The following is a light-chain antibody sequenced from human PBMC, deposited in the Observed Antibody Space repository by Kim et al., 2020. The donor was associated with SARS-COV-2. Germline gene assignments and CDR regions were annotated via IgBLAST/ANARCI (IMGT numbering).Light chain of an antibody. V-gene: IGLV8-61*01. CDR3: VLYMGSGIRV. J-gene: IGLJ3*02. Sequence: GGTVTPTCGLSSGSVSTSYYPSWYQQTPGQAPRTLIYSTNTRSSGVPDRFSGSILGNKAALTITGAQADDESDYYCVLYMGSGIRVFCGGTQLTVL. CDR1: SGSVSTSYY. CDR2: STN.